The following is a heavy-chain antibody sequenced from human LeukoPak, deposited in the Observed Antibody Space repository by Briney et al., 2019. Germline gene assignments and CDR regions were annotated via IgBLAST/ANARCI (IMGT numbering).Heavy chain of an antibody. Sequence: PSETLPLTCVVSGASVSTSHWNWIRQLPGKGLEWIGCLSYTGKTDYNPSLTSRVTISLATSKNQVSLKLRSVTAADTAIYYCSEGYFEPFDHWGQGILVTVSS. J-gene: IGHJ4*02. CDR1: GASVSTSH. CDR3: SEGYFEPFDH. D-gene: IGHD2/OR15-2a*01. CDR2: LSYTGKT. V-gene: IGHV4-59*02.